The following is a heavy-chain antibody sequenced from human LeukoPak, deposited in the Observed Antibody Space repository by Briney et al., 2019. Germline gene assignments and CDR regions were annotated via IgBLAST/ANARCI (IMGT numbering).Heavy chain of an antibody. Sequence: GGSLRLSCAASGFTFSSYSMHWVRHAPGKGLVWVSRINSDGSSTTYADSVKGRFTISRDNAKNTVYLQMNSLRAEDTAIYYCARVNYDSSGYSYYYYHYMDVWGKGTTVTVSS. CDR2: INSDGSST. V-gene: IGHV3-74*01. D-gene: IGHD3-22*01. CDR3: ARVNYDSSGYSYYYYHYMDV. CDR1: GFTFSSYS. J-gene: IGHJ6*03.